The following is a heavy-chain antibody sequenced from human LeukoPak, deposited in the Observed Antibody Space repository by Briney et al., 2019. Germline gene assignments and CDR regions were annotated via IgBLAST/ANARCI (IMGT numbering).Heavy chain of an antibody. D-gene: IGHD1-26*01. CDR3: ARYIVSYPHDAFDI. Sequence: SETLSLTCSVSGYSISSGFYWGWIRQPPGKGLEWIGSIFHSGSTYYNPSLKSRVTISVGTSKNLFSLKLSSVTAADTAFYYCARYIVSYPHDAFDIWGQGTMVTVSS. CDR2: IFHSGST. J-gene: IGHJ3*02. V-gene: IGHV4-38-2*02. CDR1: GYSISSGFY.